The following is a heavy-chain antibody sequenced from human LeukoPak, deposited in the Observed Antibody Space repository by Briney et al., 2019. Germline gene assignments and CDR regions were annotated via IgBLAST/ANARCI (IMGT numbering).Heavy chain of an antibody. Sequence: PGGSLRLSCAASGFTFSSYEMNWVRQAPGKGLEWVSYISSSGSTIYYADSVKGRFTISRDNAKNSLYLQMNSLRAEDTAVYYCAKDGWNGRGGYYYYYMDVWGKGTTVTISS. CDR1: GFTFSSYE. CDR3: AKDGWNGRGGYYYYYMDV. V-gene: IGHV3-48*03. CDR2: ISSSGSTI. J-gene: IGHJ6*03. D-gene: IGHD1-1*01.